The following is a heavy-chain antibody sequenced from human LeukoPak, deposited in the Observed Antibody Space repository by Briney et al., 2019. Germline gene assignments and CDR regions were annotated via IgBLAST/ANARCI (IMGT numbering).Heavy chain of an antibody. Sequence: SETLSLTCAVYGGSFSGYYWSWIRQPPGKGLEWIGEINHSGSANYSPSLSSRVTTSLDMSENQFSLKLTSVTAADTAVYYCARGQGTVTTHWGQGTLVTVSS. CDR1: GGSFSGYY. CDR3: ARGQGTVTTH. V-gene: IGHV4-34*01. D-gene: IGHD4-17*01. CDR2: INHSGSA. J-gene: IGHJ4*02.